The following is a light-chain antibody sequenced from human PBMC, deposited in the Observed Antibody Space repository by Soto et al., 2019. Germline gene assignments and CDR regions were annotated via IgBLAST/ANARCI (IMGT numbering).Light chain of an antibody. Sequence: QPVLTQAPSASGTPGQRVTISCSGSSSNIGSDSVNWYQQLPGMAPKLLIYNNNQRPSGVPDRFSGSKSGTSASLAISGLQSEDEADYYCAAWDDSLNGVVFGGGTKLTVL. J-gene: IGLJ2*01. CDR2: NNN. CDR3: AAWDDSLNGVV. CDR1: SSNIGSDS. V-gene: IGLV1-44*01.